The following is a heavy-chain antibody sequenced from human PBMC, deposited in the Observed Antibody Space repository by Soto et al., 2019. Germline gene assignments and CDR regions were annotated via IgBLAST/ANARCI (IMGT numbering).Heavy chain of an antibody. V-gene: IGHV3-48*02. CDR2: ISGSGSPI. CDR1: GLTFSSYN. J-gene: IGHJ6*02. CDR3: ASSYYSGMDV. Sequence: EVQLVESGGGLVQPGGSLRLSCAASGLTFSSYNMNWVRQAPGKGLEWVSYISGSGSPIHYADSVKGRFTISRDNAKNSLYLQMNSLRDEDTAVYYCASSYYSGMDVWGQGTTVTVSS.